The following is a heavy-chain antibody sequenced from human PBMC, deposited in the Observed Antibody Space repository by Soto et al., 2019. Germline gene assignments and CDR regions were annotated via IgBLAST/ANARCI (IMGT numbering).Heavy chain of an antibody. D-gene: IGHD4-17*01. J-gene: IGHJ5*02. CDR3: ARDPPTYGDPGEGWFDP. V-gene: IGHV1-69*12. CDR1: GGTFSSYA. Sequence: QVQLVQSGAEVKKPGSSVKVSCKASGGTFSSYAISWVRHAHGQGLEWMGGIIPIFGTANYAQKFQGRVTINADESTSTAYMELSSLRSEDTAVYYCARDPPTYGDPGEGWFDPWGQGTLVTVSS. CDR2: IIPIFGTA.